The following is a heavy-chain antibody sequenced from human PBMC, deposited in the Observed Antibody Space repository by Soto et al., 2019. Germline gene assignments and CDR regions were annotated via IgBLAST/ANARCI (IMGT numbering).Heavy chain of an antibody. J-gene: IGHJ4*02. D-gene: IGHD3-16*01. CDR3: ARADPDASVGY. CDR1: GVSMSSHY. CDR2: ISYSGST. V-gene: IGHV4-59*11. Sequence: SETLSLTCTVSGVSMSSHYWTWLRQPPGKGLEWIGYISYSGSTYYNPSLKNRVTISADTSRNQFSLKLSSVIAAHTAVYYCARADPDASVGYWGQGTRVTVPQ.